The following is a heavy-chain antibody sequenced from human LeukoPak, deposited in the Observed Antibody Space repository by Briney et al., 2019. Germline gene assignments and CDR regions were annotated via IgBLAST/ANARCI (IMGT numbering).Heavy chain of an antibody. V-gene: IGHV4-59*01. CDR1: GGSISPYY. D-gene: IGHD4-11*01. J-gene: IGHJ5*02. CDR3: AREILGDYSNYGWFDP. Sequence: PSETQSLTCTVSGGSISPYYWTWIRQPPGKGLEWIGYIYYSGSTNYNPSLKSRVTISVDTSKNQFSLKLSSVTAADTAVYYCAREILGDYSNYGWFDPWGQGILVTVSS. CDR2: IYYSGST.